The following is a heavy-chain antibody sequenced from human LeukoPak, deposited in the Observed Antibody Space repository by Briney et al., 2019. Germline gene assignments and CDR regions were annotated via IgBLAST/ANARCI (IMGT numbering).Heavy chain of an antibody. J-gene: IGHJ4*02. D-gene: IGHD3-22*01. CDR1: GYTFTGYY. V-gene: IGHV1-2*02. CDR3: ARADSSGFYFDY. Sequence: ASVTVSCKASGYTFTGYYMHWARQAPGQGLEWMGWINPNSGGTNYAQKFQGRVTMTRDTSISTAYMELSRLRSDDTAVYYCARADSSGFYFDYWGQGTLVTVSS. CDR2: INPNSGGT.